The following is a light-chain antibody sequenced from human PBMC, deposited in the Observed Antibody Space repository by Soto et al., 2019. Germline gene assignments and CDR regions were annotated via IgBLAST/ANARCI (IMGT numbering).Light chain of an antibody. J-gene: IGKJ1*01. CDR3: QQSYSAPWT. CDR2: AAS. Sequence: DIQMTQSPSSLSASVGDRVTITCRASQSIINHLNWYQQKAGKVPKVLIYAASSLESGVPSRFSGSGSGTDFTLTISSLQPEDFATYYCQQSYSAPWTFGQGTKVDIK. CDR1: QSIINH. V-gene: IGKV1-39*01.